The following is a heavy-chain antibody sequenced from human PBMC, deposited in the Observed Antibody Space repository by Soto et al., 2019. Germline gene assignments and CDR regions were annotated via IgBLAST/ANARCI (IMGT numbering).Heavy chain of an antibody. J-gene: IGHJ6*02. CDR3: VRDAVTHAFYYGMDV. Sequence: SETLSLTCTVAGGSISSGDYYWSWIHQPPGKGLEWIGYIYYSGNTYYNPSLKSRVIMSVDTSKHQFSLKLSSVSAADTAVYYCVRDAVTHAFYYGMDVWGQGTTVTVSS. V-gene: IGHV4-30-4*01. D-gene: IGHD4-4*01. CDR1: GGSISSGDYY. CDR2: IYYSGNT.